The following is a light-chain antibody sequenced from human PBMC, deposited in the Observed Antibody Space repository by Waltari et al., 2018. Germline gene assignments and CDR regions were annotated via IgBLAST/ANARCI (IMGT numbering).Light chain of an antibody. CDR2: KAS. J-gene: IGKJ1*01. V-gene: IGKV1-5*03. CDR1: QTINNW. Sequence: DIQMTQSPSSLSASVGDRATITCRASQTINNWLAWYQQKPGKAPKLLIYKASTLESGVPSRFSGSGSGTEFTLTISSLQPGDFATYYCQQFSSFPWTFGHGTKVEIK. CDR3: QQFSSFPWT.